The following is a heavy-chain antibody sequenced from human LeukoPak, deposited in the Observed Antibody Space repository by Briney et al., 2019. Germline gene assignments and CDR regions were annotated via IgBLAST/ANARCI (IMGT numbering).Heavy chain of an antibody. V-gene: IGHV3-74*01. CDR3: VRDLGGRSGH. D-gene: IGHD1-26*01. Sequence: GGSLRLSCAASGFTFSNFWMHWVRQAPGKGLVWVSRINTDGTNTNYADSVKGRLTISRDNAKNTLYLQMNSLRAEDTAVYYCVRDLGGRSGHWGQGTLVTVSS. CDR1: GFTFSNFW. CDR2: INTDGTNT. J-gene: IGHJ4*02.